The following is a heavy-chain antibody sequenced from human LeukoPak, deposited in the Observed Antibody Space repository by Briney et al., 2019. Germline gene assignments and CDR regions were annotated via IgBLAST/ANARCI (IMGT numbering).Heavy chain of an antibody. CDR1: GGSISSGDYY. CDR3: ARGYYDSSGYYYAFDY. J-gene: IGHJ4*02. D-gene: IGHD3-22*01. V-gene: IGHV4-30-4*01. CDR2: VYYSGST. Sequence: PSQTLSLTCTVSGGSISSGDYYWSWIRQPPGKGLEWIGYVYYSGSTYYNPSLKSRVTISVDTSKNQFSLKLSSVTAADTAVYYCARGYYDSSGYYYAFDYWGQGTLVTVSS.